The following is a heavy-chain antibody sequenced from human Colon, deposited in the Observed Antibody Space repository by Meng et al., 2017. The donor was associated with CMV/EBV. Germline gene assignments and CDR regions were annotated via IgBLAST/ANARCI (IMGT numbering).Heavy chain of an antibody. Sequence: GESLKISCATSGFIFSDHNINWIRQAPGNGLEWVSSISSSGSYIYYADSVKGRFTISRDNAKDSVDLLMTSLRAEDTAVYYCTRTFRYYFDFWGQGTLVTVSS. J-gene: IGHJ4*02. CDR3: TRTFRYYFDF. V-gene: IGHV3-21*01. D-gene: IGHD2/OR15-2a*01. CDR1: GFIFSDHN. CDR2: ISSSGSYI.